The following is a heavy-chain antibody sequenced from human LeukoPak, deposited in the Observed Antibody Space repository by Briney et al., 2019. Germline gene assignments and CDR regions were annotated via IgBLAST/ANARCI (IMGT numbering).Heavy chain of an antibody. J-gene: IGHJ5*02. V-gene: IGHV4-31*03. CDR3: ARGTRVSRGDFFDP. CDR2: IYYSGSA. Sequence: SETLSLTCIVSGGSISSGGYSWSWIRQHPGKGLEWIGYIYYSGSAYYNPSLQSRVTISLDTSKNQFSLKLSSVTAADTAVYYCARGTRVSRGDFFDPWGQGTLVTVSS. CDR1: GGSISSGGYS. D-gene: IGHD1-14*01.